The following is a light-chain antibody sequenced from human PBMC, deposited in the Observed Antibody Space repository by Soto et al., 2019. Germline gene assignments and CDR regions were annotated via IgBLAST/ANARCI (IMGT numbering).Light chain of an antibody. V-gene: IGLV2-14*01. CDR1: SSDVGGYKY. Sequence: QSVLTQPASVSGSPGQSITISCAGTSSDVGGYKYVSWYQQHPGKDPRVMLYEVSNRPSGVSNRFAGSKSGNTASLTISGLQSEDEADYYCSSYTSSSTVVFGGGTKLTVL. J-gene: IGLJ2*01. CDR2: EVS. CDR3: SSYTSSSTVV.